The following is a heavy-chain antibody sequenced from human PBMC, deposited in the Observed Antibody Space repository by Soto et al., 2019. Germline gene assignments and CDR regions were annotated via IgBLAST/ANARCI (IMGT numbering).Heavy chain of an antibody. V-gene: IGHV5-51*01. Sequence: GESLKISCKGSGYSFTSYWIGWVRQMPGKGLEWMGIIYPGDSDTRYSPSFQGQVTISADKSISTAYLQWSSLKASDTAMYYCARQAPGRLYYYGMDVWGQGTTVTVSS. J-gene: IGHJ6*02. CDR1: GYSFTSYW. D-gene: IGHD3-10*01. CDR3: ARQAPGRLYYYGMDV. CDR2: IYPGDSDT.